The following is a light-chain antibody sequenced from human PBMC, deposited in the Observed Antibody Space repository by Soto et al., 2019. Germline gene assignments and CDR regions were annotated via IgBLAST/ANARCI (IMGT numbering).Light chain of an antibody. Sequence: EIVLTQTPATLSLSPGGRATLSCMASQSISSHLAWYPQKPGQAPRLLIYGASNRATGIPARCRGRGSGADFTRTISSLAPADFAVDDCQERINWPLTFGRGTKVEIK. CDR1: QSISSH. CDR3: QERINWPLT. V-gene: IGKV3-11*01. CDR2: GAS. J-gene: IGKJ4*01.